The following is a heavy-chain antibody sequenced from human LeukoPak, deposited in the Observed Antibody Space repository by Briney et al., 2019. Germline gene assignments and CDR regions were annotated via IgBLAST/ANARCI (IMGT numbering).Heavy chain of an antibody. V-gene: IGHV1-2*06. CDR1: GYTFTGYY. Sequence: GASVKVSCKASGYTFTGYYMHWVRQAPGQGLEWMGRINPNSGGTNYAQKFQGRVTITRDTSASTAYMELSSLRSEDTAVYYCAREGIVASFDYWGQGTLVTVSS. D-gene: IGHD5-12*01. CDR2: INPNSGGT. CDR3: AREGIVASFDY. J-gene: IGHJ4*02.